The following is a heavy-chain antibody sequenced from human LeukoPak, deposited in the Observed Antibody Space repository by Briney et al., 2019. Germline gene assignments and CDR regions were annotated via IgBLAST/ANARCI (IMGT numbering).Heavy chain of an antibody. CDR1: GFTFSSYS. Sequence: GGSLRLSCAASGFTFSSYSMNWVRQAPGKGLEWVSSISGSSSYIYYADSVKGRFTISRDNARNSLYLQMNSLRAEDTAVYYCARDPYSGACGDTYYYYMDVWGKGTTVTISS. J-gene: IGHJ6*03. CDR2: ISGSSSYI. V-gene: IGHV3-21*01. CDR3: ARDPYSGACGDTYYYYMDV. D-gene: IGHD1-26*01.